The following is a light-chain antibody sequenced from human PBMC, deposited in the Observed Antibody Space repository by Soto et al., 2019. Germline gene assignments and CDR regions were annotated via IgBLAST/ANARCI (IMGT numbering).Light chain of an antibody. CDR2: GAS. Sequence: EIVMTQSPATLSVSPGGRATLSCRASQSISDTLAWYQQKPGQAPRLLIHGASTRATGFPARFSGSGSGTDFTLTISDLEPADFGLYYCQQRLNWPPNFGQGTKVDI. V-gene: IGKV3-15*01. J-gene: IGKJ1*01. CDR3: QQRLNWPPN. CDR1: QSISDT.